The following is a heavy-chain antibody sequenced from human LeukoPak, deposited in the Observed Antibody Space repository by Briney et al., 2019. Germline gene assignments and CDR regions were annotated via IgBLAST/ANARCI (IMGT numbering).Heavy chain of an antibody. Sequence: GGSLRLSCAASGFTFSSYEMNWVRQAPGKGLEWISYISNGGDTIYYADSVKGRFTISRDNAKNSLYLQMNSLRADDTAVYYCARDHDLGYSSYDRRESVASIDYWGQGALVTVSS. CDR3: ARDHDLGYSSYDRRESVASIDY. V-gene: IGHV3-48*03. J-gene: IGHJ4*02. CDR2: ISNGGDTI. CDR1: GFTFSSYE. D-gene: IGHD5-12*01.